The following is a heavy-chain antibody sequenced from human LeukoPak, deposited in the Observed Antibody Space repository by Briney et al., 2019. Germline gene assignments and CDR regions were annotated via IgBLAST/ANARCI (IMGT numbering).Heavy chain of an antibody. Sequence: SETLSLTCTVSGGSISSYYWSWIRQPPGKALEWIGYFYNSGSTNYNPSFRSRVTISGDTSKNQFSLRLDSVTAADTAVYYCARRLVGAAGYFDSWGQGTLVTVSS. CDR3: ARRLVGAAGYFDS. V-gene: IGHV4-59*08. D-gene: IGHD1-26*01. CDR1: GGSISSYY. CDR2: FYNSGST. J-gene: IGHJ4*02.